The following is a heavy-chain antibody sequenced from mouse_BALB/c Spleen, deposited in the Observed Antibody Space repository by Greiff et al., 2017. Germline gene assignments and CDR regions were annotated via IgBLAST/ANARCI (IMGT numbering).Heavy chain of an antibody. CDR3: ARFYGSSPYAMDY. CDR1: GYSFTGYY. D-gene: IGHD1-1*01. J-gene: IGHJ4*01. V-gene: IGHV1-31*01. CDR2: INPYNGAT. Sequence: VQLKESGPELVKPGASVKISCKASGYSFTGYYMHWVKQSHVKSLEWIGRINPYNGATSYNQNFKDKASLTVDKSSSTAYMELHSLTSEDSAVYYCARFYGSSPYAMDYWGQGTSVTVSS.